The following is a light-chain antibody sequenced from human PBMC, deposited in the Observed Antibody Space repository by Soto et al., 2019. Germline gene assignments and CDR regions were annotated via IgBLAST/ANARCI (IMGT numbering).Light chain of an antibody. CDR3: SSYTSSRTPYV. J-gene: IGLJ1*01. V-gene: IGLV2-14*01. CDR1: SSDVGGYNY. Sequence: QSALTQPASVSGSPVQSITISCTGTSSDVGGYNYVSWYQQHPGKAPKLMIYEVSNRPSGVSNRFSGSKSGNTASLTISGLQAEDEADYYCSSYTSSRTPYVFGTGTQLTVL. CDR2: EVS.